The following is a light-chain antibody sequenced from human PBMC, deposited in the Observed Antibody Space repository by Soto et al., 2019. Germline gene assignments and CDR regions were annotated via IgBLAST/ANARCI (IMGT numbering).Light chain of an antibody. J-gene: IGKJ3*01. Sequence: DLQVTQSPSSLSASVGDRVTITCRASQGVGDRLGWYQQKPGNAPKRLIYATSNLESGVTSRFSGSGSGTEFTLTISSLQPEDLATYYCLQHNSFPFAFGPGTKVDFK. CDR3: LQHNSFPFA. V-gene: IGKV1-17*01. CDR1: QGVGDR. CDR2: ATS.